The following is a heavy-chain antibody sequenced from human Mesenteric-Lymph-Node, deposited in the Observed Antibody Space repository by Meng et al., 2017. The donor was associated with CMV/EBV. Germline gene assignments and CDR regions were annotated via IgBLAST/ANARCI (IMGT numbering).Heavy chain of an antibody. CDR3: ARDLRYCSSTSCIP. Sequence: ETLSLTCAASGFTFSSYSMNWVRQAPGKGLEWVSSISSSSYIYYADSVKGRFTISRDNAKNSLYLQMNSLRAEDTAVYYCARDLRYCSSTSCIPWGQGTLVTVSS. CDR1: GFTFSSYS. J-gene: IGHJ5*02. V-gene: IGHV3-21*01. CDR2: ISSSSYI. D-gene: IGHD2-2*01.